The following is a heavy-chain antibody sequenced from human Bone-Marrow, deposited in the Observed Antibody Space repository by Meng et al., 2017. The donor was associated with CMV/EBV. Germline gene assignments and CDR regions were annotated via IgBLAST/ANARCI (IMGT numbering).Heavy chain of an antibody. CDR2: MNPNSGNT. V-gene: IGHV1-8*01. Sequence: SVKVSCKASGYTFTSYDINWVRQATGQGLEWMGWMNPNSGNTGYAQKFQGRVTMTRNTSISTAYMELSSLRSEDTAVYYCARGTAVAGTIDNWFDPWGQGTLVTVSS. D-gene: IGHD6-19*01. CDR3: ARGTAVAGTIDNWFDP. J-gene: IGHJ5*02. CDR1: GYTFTSYD.